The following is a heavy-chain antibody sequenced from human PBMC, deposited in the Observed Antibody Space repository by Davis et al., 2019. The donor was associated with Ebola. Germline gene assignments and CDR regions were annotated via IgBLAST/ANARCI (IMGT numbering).Heavy chain of an antibody. D-gene: IGHD3/OR15-3a*01. J-gene: IGHJ6*04. Sequence: GGSLRLSCAASGFTFSTYYITWVRQAPGKGLEWVATIPHVGSEKYYVDSVYGRFTSSRDNAKNSVYLQMNSLRAEDTAVYYCAKDMYYDFWTDYTGDYDYGMDVWGKGTTVTVSS. CDR1: GFTFSTYY. CDR2: IPHVGSEK. CDR3: AKDMYYDFWTDYTGDYDYGMDV. V-gene: IGHV3-7*01.